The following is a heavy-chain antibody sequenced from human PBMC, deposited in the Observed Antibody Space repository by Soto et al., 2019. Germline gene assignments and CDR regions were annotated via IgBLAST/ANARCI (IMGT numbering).Heavy chain of an antibody. Sequence: ASVKVSCKASGYTFTSYGISWVRQAPGQGLEWMGWISAYNGNTNYAQKLQGRVTMTTDTSTSTAYMELRSLRSDDTAVYYCARDSSSPPLTGYYPFDYWGQGTLVTVSS. CDR2: ISAYNGNT. CDR3: ARDSSSPPLTGYYPFDY. J-gene: IGHJ4*02. D-gene: IGHD3-9*01. V-gene: IGHV1-18*01. CDR1: GYTFTSYG.